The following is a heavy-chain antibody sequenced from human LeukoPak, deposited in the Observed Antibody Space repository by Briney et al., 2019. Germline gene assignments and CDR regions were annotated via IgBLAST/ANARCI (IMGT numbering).Heavy chain of an antibody. CDR1: GSTVSSNY. D-gene: IGHD2-2*01. CDR3: ARDGGVVVPESGMDV. Sequence: GGSLRLSCAASGSTVSSNYMSWVRQAPGKGLEWVSVIYSGGSTYYADSVKGRFTISRDNSKNTLYLQMNSLRAEDTAVYYCARDGGVVVPESGMDVWGQGTTVTVSS. CDR2: IYSGGST. V-gene: IGHV3-53*01. J-gene: IGHJ6*02.